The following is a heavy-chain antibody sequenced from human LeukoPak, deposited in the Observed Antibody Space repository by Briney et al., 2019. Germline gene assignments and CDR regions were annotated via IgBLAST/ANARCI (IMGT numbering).Heavy chain of an antibody. CDR3: ARGSGSHFDY. V-gene: IGHV3-13*04. D-gene: IGHD1-26*01. CDR1: GFTFSRYD. CDR2: IGTTDDT. Sequence: GGSLRLSCAASGFTFSRYDMHWVRQATGKGLEWVSAIGTTDDTYYPVSVKGRLTISRENAKSSLYLQMNSLRAGDTAVYYCARGSGSHFDYWGQGTLVTVSS. J-gene: IGHJ4*02.